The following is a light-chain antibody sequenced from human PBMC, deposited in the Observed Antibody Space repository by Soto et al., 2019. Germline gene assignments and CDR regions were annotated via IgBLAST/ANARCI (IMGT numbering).Light chain of an antibody. CDR1: QTVXSG. Sequence: IRMTKSPSALSGSVGDRVTITCRASQTVXSGLDWYQQKPGKAPKILXYKASTLKSGVPSSFSGSGSGTEFTLTISSLQPADSATYYCQQYNTNPLTFGGGTKVDIK. CDR3: QQYNTNPLT. CDR2: KAS. V-gene: IGKV1-5*03. J-gene: IGKJ4*01.